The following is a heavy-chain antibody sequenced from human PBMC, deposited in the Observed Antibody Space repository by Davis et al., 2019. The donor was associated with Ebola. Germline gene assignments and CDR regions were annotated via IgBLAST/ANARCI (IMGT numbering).Heavy chain of an antibody. CDR2: ISGSGGST. J-gene: IGHJ5*02. CDR1: GFTFSSYA. CDR3: TTDLT. V-gene: IGHV3-23*01. Sequence: GESLKISCAASGFTFSSYAMSWVRQAPGKGLEWVSAISGSGGSTDYAAPVKGRFTISRDDSKNTLYLQMNSLKTEDTAVYYCTTDLTWGQGTLVTVSS.